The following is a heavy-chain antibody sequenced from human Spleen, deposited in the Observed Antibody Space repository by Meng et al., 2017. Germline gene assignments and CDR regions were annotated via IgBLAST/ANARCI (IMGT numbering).Heavy chain of an antibody. J-gene: IGHJ4*02. D-gene: IGHD6-19*01. V-gene: IGHV4/OR15-8*02. Sequence: GQLQCAGHCVVKPSVTLSLPSGVSGGSIRSIAWGSWVRPPPWKGLEWIGEIYHGGDTNYNPSLKSRVTIAIDRSKNQFSLKLSSVTAADTAVYYCASWIYSCGWQWGQGTLVTVSS. CDR2: IYHGGDT. CDR1: GGSIRSIAW. CDR3: ASWIYSCGWQ.